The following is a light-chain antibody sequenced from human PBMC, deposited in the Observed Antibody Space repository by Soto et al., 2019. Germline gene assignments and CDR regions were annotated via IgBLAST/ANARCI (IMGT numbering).Light chain of an antibody. Sequence: EIVLTHSPGTLSLSPGERATLSFRSSQGIGDTLAWYQQKPGQAPRLLIYGASNRATGIPARFSGSGSGTDFTLTISSLEPEDFAVYYCQQHFNGPITFGQGTRLEIK. CDR1: QGIGDT. J-gene: IGKJ5*01. V-gene: IGKV3-11*01. CDR3: QQHFNGPIT. CDR2: GAS.